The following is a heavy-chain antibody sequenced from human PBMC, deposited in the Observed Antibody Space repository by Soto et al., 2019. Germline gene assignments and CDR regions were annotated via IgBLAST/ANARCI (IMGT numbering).Heavy chain of an antibody. V-gene: IGHV1-69*13. CDR2: IIPIFGTA. D-gene: IGHD6-13*01. J-gene: IGHJ6*02. Sequence: SVKVSCKASGYTFTSYAISWVRQAPGQGLEWMGGIIPIFGTANYAQKFQGRVTITADESTSTAYMELSSLRSEDTAVYYCAIMAAADTYFYYGMDVWGQGTTVTVSS. CDR3: AIMAAADTYFYYGMDV. CDR1: GYTFTSYA.